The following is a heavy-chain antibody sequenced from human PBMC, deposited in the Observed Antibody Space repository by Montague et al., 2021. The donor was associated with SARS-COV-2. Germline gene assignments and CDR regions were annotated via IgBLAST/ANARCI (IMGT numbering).Heavy chain of an antibody. Sequence: SETLSLTCTVSGGSISSSSYYWGWIRQPPGKGLEWFGSIYYSGSTXYNPSLKSRVTISVDTSKNQFSLKLSSVTAADTAVYYCARTEIQVWSRRWFDPWGQGTLVTVSS. J-gene: IGHJ5*02. V-gene: IGHV4-39*01. D-gene: IGHD5-18*01. CDR3: ARTEIQVWSRRWFDP. CDR2: IYYSGST. CDR1: GGSISSSSYY.